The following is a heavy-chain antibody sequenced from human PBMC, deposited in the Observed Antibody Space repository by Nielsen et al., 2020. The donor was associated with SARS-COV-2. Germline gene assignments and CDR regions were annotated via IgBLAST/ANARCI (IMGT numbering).Heavy chain of an antibody. D-gene: IGHD6-13*01. CDR2: SNSRGDKR. CDR1: GFRCSIHA. V-gene: IGHV3-64D*08. CDR3: VNCRTSWLDDDLDDI. J-gene: IGHJ3*02. Sequence: GESLKISGSASGFRCSIHAMHWVREDPGKGREFVSVSNSRGDKRYYADSVEDRFTISRDNSKNTLYLEMSRLRPEDTAVYYCVNCRTSWLDDDLDDIWGQGTMVTVS.